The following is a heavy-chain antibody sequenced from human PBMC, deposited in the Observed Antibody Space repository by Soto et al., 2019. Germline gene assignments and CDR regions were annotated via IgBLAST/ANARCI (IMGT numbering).Heavy chain of an antibody. CDR3: ANEPDDAHHLDY. J-gene: IGHJ4*02. V-gene: IGHV3-7*03. CDR2: IRQDGGEN. Sequence: PGGSLSLSCRASGYTFSNYYIIWVRQAPGKGLEWVANIRQDGGENYYADSVKGRFTTFRDNTQHSMYLQMNSLRAEDTAVYYCANEPDDAHHLDYWGQGILVTVSS. CDR1: GYTFSNYY.